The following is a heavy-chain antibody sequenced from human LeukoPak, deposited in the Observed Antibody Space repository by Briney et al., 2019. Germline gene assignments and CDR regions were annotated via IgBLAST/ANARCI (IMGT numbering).Heavy chain of an antibody. Sequence: GGSLQFSGQGSGYRFTSYWISWVRQLPGKGRDGMGRFDPSDSYTNNSPSLQGHVPISADKSISTAYLQWSSLNASDTAMYYCARPNWGRYDFDYWGQGTLVTVSS. CDR3: ARPNWGRYDFDY. CDR1: GYRFTSYW. CDR2: FDPSDSYT. J-gene: IGHJ4*02. V-gene: IGHV5-10-1*01. D-gene: IGHD7-27*01.